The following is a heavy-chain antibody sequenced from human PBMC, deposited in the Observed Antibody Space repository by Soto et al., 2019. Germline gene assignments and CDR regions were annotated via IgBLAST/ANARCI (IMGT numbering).Heavy chain of an antibody. CDR2: ISGSGGST. Sequence: GGFLRLSCAVSGFTFSSYIMNWIRQAPGRGLEWVSAISGSGGSTYYADSVKGRFTISRDNSKNTLYLQMNSLRAEDTAVYYCARRSSGWYFDYWGQGTLVTVS. CDR3: ARRSSGWYFDY. D-gene: IGHD6-19*01. V-gene: IGHV3-23*01. J-gene: IGHJ4*02. CDR1: GFTFSSYI.